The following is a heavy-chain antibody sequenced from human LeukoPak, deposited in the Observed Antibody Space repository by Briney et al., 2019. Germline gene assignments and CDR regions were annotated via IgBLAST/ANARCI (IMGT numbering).Heavy chain of an antibody. V-gene: IGHV1-46*01. D-gene: IGHD2/OR15-2a*01. CDR1: GYTFTSYY. J-gene: IGHJ6*03. Sequence: ASVKVSCKASGYTFTSYYMHWVRQAPGQGREWMGIINPSDGSTSYAQKFQGRVTMTRDTSTSTVYMELSSLRSEDTAVYYCARVSPFHFYYSYMDVWGKGTTVTVSS. CDR3: ARVSPFHFYYSYMDV. CDR2: INPSDGST.